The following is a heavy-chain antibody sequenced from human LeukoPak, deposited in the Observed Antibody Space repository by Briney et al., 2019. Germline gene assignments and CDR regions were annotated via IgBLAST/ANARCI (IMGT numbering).Heavy chain of an antibody. V-gene: IGHV4-34*01. Sequence: SETLSLTCAVYGGSFSGYYWSWIRQPPGKGLEWIGEINHSGSTNYNPSLKSRVTISVDMSKNQFSLRLKSVTAVDTAVYYCARGALLWFGAKMEYYFDSWGQGTPLTVSS. CDR2: INHSGST. D-gene: IGHD3-10*01. CDR3: ARGALLWFGAKMEYYFDS. J-gene: IGHJ4*02. CDR1: GGSFSGYY.